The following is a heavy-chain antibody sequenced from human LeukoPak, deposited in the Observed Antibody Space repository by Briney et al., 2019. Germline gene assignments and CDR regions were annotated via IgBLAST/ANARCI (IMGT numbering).Heavy chain of an antibody. Sequence: SETLSLTCTVSGGSISSGGYYWSWIRQPPGKGLEWIGYIYHSGSTYYNPSLKSRVTISVDRSKNQFSLKLSSVTAADTAVYYCARGETWPWCFDLWGRGTLVTVSS. D-gene: IGHD1-26*01. CDR1: GGSISSGGYY. J-gene: IGHJ2*01. V-gene: IGHV4-30-2*01. CDR2: IYHSGST. CDR3: ARGETWPWCFDL.